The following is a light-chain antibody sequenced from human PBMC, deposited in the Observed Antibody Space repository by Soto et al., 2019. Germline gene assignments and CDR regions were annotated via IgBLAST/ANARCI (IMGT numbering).Light chain of an antibody. CDR3: QQSKGTPPT. J-gene: IGKJ1*01. CDR2: AAS. Sequence: DIQMTQSPSTLSASVGDRVTITCRASQSISSWLAWYQQKPGRAPKLLVFAASSLHSGVPARFSGSGSGTDFTLTITNLQSEDFGTYYCQQSKGTPPTFGQGTNVEIK. CDR1: QSISSW. V-gene: IGKV1-39*01.